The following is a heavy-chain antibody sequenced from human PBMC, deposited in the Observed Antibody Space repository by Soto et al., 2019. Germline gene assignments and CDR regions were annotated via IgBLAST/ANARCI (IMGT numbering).Heavy chain of an antibody. Sequence: QVQLVQSGAAVKKPGSSVKVSCKASGGTFSSYTISWVRQAPGQGLEWMGRIIPILGIANYAQKFQGRVTITADKSTSTAYMELSSLRSEDTAVYYCARDLSGGYGGNPGYFDYWGQGTLVTVSS. CDR2: IIPILGIA. V-gene: IGHV1-69*08. CDR3: ARDLSGGYGGNPGYFDY. CDR1: GGTFSSYT. J-gene: IGHJ4*02. D-gene: IGHD2-15*01.